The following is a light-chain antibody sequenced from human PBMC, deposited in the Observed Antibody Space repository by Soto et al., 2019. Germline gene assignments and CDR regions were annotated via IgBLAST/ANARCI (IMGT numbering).Light chain of an antibody. CDR2: KSN. J-gene: IGLJ3*02. V-gene: IGLV1-47*01. CDR3: AAWDDSLSGGV. Sequence: QSVLTQPPSASGTPGQRVTISCSGSSSNMGSNNAYWYQQLPGTAPKLLIYKSNQRPSGVPDRFSGSKSGTSASLAISGLRSDDEADYYCAAWDDSLSGGVFGGGTKLTVL. CDR1: SSNMGSNN.